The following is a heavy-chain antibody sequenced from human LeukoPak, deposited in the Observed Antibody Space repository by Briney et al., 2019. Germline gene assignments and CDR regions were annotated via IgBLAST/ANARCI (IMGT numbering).Heavy chain of an antibody. V-gene: IGHV3-33*01. CDR1: GFRFSDYG. CDR2: IWFGGSDK. Sequence: GGSLRLSCAASGFRFSDYGMHWVRQAPGKGLEWLAVIWFGGSDKYYADSVGGRFTISRDNSKNTLYLQMNGLRAEDTALYYCARGRYSYGQTFCDYWGQGTLVTVSS. CDR3: ARGRYSYGQTFCDY. J-gene: IGHJ4*02. D-gene: IGHD5-18*01.